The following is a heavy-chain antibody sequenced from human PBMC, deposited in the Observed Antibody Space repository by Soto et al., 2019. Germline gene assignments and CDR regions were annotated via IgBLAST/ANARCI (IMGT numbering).Heavy chain of an antibody. CDR1: GGPISSGGYS. V-gene: IGHV4-30-2*01. D-gene: IGHD6-6*01. J-gene: IGHJ4*02. CDR2: IYHSGST. Sequence: SETLSLTCAVSGGPISSGGYSWSWIRQPPGKGLEWIGYIYHSGSTYYNPSLKSRVTISVDRSKNQFSLKLSSVTAADTAVYYCARGGIAARRANDYWGQGTLVTVSS. CDR3: ARGGIAARRANDY.